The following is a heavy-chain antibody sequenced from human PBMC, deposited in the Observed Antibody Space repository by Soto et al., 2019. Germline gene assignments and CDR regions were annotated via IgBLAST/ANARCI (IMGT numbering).Heavy chain of an antibody. J-gene: IGHJ5*02. CDR1: GGSIGSSSYY. CDR3: ARKSITFLRENWFDP. D-gene: IGHD3-3*02. Sequence: SETLSLTCTVSGGSIGSSSYYWGWIRQPPGKGLEWIGSIYYSGSTYYNPSLKSRVTISVDTSKNQFSLKLSSVTAADTAVYYCARKSITFLRENWFDPWGQGTLVTVSS. CDR2: IYYSGST. V-gene: IGHV4-39*01.